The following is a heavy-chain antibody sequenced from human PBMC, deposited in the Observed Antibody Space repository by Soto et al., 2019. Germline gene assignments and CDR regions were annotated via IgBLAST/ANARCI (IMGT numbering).Heavy chain of an antibody. Sequence: HVQLVQTGAEVKKPGASVKVSCKASGYTFSSYGISWVRQAPGQGLEWMGWISAYNGNTKYEQKNQGRVTMTTDTSTGTDYMELRSLRSDDTAVYYCARDSPPVDYWGQGTLVTVSS. V-gene: IGHV1-18*01. J-gene: IGHJ4*02. CDR1: GYTFSSYG. CDR2: ISAYNGNT. CDR3: ARDSPPVDY.